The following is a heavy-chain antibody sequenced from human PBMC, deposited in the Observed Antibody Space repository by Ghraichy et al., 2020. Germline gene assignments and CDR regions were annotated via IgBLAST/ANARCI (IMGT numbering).Heavy chain of an antibody. Sequence: ESLNISCAVSGGSITSFYWSWVRQPPGEGLEWIAYISNGGNTYYNPSLKSRVTISVDSSKSPFSLKLSSVTAAETAVYFCARYYARGFDCWGQGTLVTVSS. CDR1: GGSITSFY. CDR3: ARYYARGFDC. V-gene: IGHV4-59*01. D-gene: IGHD1-26*01. J-gene: IGHJ4*02. CDR2: ISNGGNT.